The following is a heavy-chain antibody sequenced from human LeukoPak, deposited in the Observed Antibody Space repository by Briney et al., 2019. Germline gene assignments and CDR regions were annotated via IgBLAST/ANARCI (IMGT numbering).Heavy chain of an antibody. D-gene: IGHD1-26*01. CDR3: AKGEKWDVTPFDY. V-gene: IGHV3-23*01. CDR2: ISGGGGST. Sequence: GGSLRLSCAASGFTFTSYSMNWVRQAPGKGLEWVSTISGGGGSTYYADSVKGRFTISRDNSKNTLYLQVNSLRAEDTAVYYCAKGEKWDVTPFDYWGQGTLVTVSS. CDR1: GFTFTSYS. J-gene: IGHJ4*02.